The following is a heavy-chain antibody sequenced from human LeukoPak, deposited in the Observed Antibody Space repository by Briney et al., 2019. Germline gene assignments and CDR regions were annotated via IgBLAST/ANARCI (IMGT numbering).Heavy chain of an antibody. V-gene: IGHV4-59*01. J-gene: IGHJ4*02. D-gene: IGHD4-23*01. CDR2: IYYSGST. Sequence: SETLSLTCSVSGGAISSYYWSWIRQPPGKGLEWNGYIYYSGSTDYNPSLKSRVTISVDTSKNQFSLKLSSVTAADTAVYYCARGWELGPFDYWGQGTLVTVSS. CDR3: ARGWELGPFDY. CDR1: GGAISSYY.